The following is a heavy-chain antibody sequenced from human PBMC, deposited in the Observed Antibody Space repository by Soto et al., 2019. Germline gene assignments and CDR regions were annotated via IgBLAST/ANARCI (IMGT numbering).Heavy chain of an antibody. J-gene: IGHJ4*02. D-gene: IGHD3-3*01. CDR2: IYYSGST. Sequence: SETLSLTCTVSGGSISSYYWSWIRQPPGKGLEWIGYIYYSGSTNYNPSLKSRVTISVDTSKNQFSLKLSSVTAADTAVYYCATGNLGPYYDFWSGYPGYFDYWGQGTLVTVSS. V-gene: IGHV4-59*01. CDR3: ATGNLGPYYDFWSGYPGYFDY. CDR1: GGSISSYY.